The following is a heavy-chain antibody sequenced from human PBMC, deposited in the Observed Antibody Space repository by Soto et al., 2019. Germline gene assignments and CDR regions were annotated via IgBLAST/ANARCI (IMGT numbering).Heavy chain of an antibody. CDR1: GGSISSYY. CDR2: IYYSGST. V-gene: IGHV4-59*08. CDR3: ARIEGSGSYYHRHFDY. D-gene: IGHD3-10*01. J-gene: IGHJ4*02. Sequence: QVQLQESGPGLVKPSETLSLTCTVSGGSISSYYWSWIRQPPGKGLEWIGYIYYSGSTNYNPSLKSRATISVDSSENKFSLMVSSVAAADTAVYYWARIEGSGSYYHRHFDYWGQGTLVTVSS.